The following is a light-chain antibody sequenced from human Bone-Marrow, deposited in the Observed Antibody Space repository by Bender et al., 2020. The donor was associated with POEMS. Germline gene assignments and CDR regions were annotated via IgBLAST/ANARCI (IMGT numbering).Light chain of an antibody. CDR1: SSEVGSYDL. CDR3: SSFTSSSTLWV. J-gene: IGLJ3*02. V-gene: IGLV2-14*02. CDR2: EVT. Sequence: QSALTQPRSVSGSPGQSVTISCTGTSSEVGSYDLVSWFQQHPGKAPKLLIYEVTKRPSGVSNRLSGSKSGNTASLTISGLQPEDEADYYCSSFTSSSTLWVFGGGTKLTVL.